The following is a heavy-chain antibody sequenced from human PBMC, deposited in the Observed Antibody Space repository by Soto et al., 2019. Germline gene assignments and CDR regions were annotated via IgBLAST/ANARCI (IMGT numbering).Heavy chain of an antibody. D-gene: IGHD6-25*01. CDR2: IVVGSGNT. J-gene: IGHJ6*02. CDR3: AALEVGYLFMDV. V-gene: IGHV1-58*02. CDR1: GFTFTSSA. Sequence: SVKVSCKASGFTFTSSAMQCVRQARGQRLEWIGWIVVGSGNTNYAQKFQERVTITRDMSTSTAYMELSSLRSEDTAVYYCAALEVGYLFMDVWGQGTTVTVSS.